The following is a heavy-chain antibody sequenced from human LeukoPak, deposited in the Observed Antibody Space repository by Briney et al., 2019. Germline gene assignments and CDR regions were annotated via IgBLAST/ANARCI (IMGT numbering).Heavy chain of an antibody. D-gene: IGHD4-17*01. V-gene: IGHV4-4*02. Sequence: PSETLSLTCAVSDGSITISNWWNWVRQPPGKGLGWIGEIYHSGATNYSPSLKSRVTMSMNSSKNQFSLKLTSVTAADTAVYYCARRGDYGDYPFDNWGQGILVTVSS. CDR1: DGSITISNW. J-gene: IGHJ4*02. CDR2: IYHSGAT. CDR3: ARRGDYGDYPFDN.